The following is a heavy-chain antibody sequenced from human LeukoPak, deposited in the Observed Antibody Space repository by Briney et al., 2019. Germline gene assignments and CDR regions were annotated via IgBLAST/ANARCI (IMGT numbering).Heavy chain of an antibody. D-gene: IGHD3-10*01. V-gene: IGHV3-21*01. CDR1: GFTFSSYS. CDR3: ARGITMVRGVIIGVMGRIDY. CDR2: ISSSSSNI. Sequence: GGSLRLSCAASGFTFSSYSMNWVRQAPGKGLEWVSSISSSSSNIYYADSVKGRFTISRDNAKNSLYLQMNSLRVEDTAVYYCARGITMVRGVIIGVMGRIDYWGQGTLVTVSS. J-gene: IGHJ4*02.